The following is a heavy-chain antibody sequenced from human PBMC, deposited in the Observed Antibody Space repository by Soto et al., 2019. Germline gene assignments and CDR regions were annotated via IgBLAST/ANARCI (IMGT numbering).Heavy chain of an antibody. CDR2: IVPLFGTA. V-gene: IGHV1-69*12. CDR1: GGTFGNTA. CDR3: ARDGDPGYSFWSGPLGGGRFDP. J-gene: IGHJ5*02. Sequence: QVQLVQSGADVKEPGSSVNVSCKTSGGTFGNTAVTWVRQVPGQGLEWIGGIVPLFGTANYAQKFRGRVMITADESTSAAYMDLSSLRSDDTAIYYCARDGDPGYSFWSGPLGGGRFDPWGQGTLVSVSS. D-gene: IGHD3-3*01.